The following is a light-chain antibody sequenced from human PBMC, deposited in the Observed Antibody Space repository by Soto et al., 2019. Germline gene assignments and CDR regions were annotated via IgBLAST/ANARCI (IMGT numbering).Light chain of an antibody. CDR1: DIGIKS. CDR3: QVSDNGGDHPHVV. V-gene: IGLV3-21*02. J-gene: IGLJ2*01. Sequence: SYELTQPPSVSVAPGQTATISCGANDIGIKSVHWYQQKPGQAPVLVVHDDSDRPSGIPDRFSGSKFANTATLTISRVEAGDEADYFCQVSDNGGDHPHVVFGGGTKLTVL. CDR2: DDS.